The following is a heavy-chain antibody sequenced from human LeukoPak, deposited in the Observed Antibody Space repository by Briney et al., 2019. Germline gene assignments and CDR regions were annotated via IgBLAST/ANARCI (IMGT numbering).Heavy chain of an antibody. CDR1: GFTFSNAW. J-gene: IGHJ4*02. Sequence: KAGGSLRLSCAASGFTFSNAWMSWVRQAPGKGLEWVGRIKSKTDGGTTDYAAPVKGGFTISRDDSKNTLYLQMNSLKTEDTAAYYCSFTYYDILTGSTAAYWGQGTLVTVSS. V-gene: IGHV3-15*01. CDR3: SFTYYDILTGSTAAY. D-gene: IGHD3-9*01. CDR2: IKSKTDGGTT.